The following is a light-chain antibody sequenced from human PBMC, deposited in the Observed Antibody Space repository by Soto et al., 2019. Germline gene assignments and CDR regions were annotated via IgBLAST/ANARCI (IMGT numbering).Light chain of an antibody. CDR2: AVS. CDR1: SGDVGAYNS. V-gene: IGLV2-14*01. CDR3: CSYTSANTVV. J-gene: IGLJ2*01. Sequence: QSVLTQPASVSGSPGQSITISCTGTSGDVGAYNSVSWYQQHPGKAPKLMIYAVSNRPSGVSNRFSGSKSANTASLTISGLQAEDETYYYCCSYTSANTVVFGGGTQLTVL.